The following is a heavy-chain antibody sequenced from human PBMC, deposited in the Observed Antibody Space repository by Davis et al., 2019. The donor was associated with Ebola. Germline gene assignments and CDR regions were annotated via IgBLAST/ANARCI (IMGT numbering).Heavy chain of an antibody. Sequence: GESLKISCAASGFTFSGSAMHWLRQASGKGLEWVGRIRSKANSYATAYAASVKGRFTISRDDSKNTAYLQMNSLKTEDTAVYYCTCTIQMAPTDYWGQGTLVTVSS. CDR3: TCTIQMAPTDY. CDR1: GFTFSGSA. V-gene: IGHV3-73*01. J-gene: IGHJ4*02. CDR2: IRSKANSYAT. D-gene: IGHD5-24*01.